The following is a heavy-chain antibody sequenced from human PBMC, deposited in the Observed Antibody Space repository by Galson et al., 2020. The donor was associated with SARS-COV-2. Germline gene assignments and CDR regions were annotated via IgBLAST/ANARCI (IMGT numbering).Heavy chain of an antibody. CDR2: SNWNGATT. V-gene: IGHV3-20*04. D-gene: IGHD3-16*01. J-gene: IGHJ2*01. CDR3: ARRARDWGTFWYLDL. CDR1: GFTFDDYG. Sequence: GESLKISCAASGFTFDDYGMSWVRQVPGKGLEWVSRSNWNGATTDYANSVKGRFTISRDNAKNSLYLQMNSLRAEDTALYYCARRARDWGTFWYLDLWGRGTLVTVFS.